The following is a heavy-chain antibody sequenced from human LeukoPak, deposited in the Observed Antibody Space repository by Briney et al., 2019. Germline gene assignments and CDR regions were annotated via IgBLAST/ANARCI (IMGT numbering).Heavy chain of an antibody. J-gene: IGHJ4*02. Sequence: PGGSLRLSCAASGFTLSSYWMHWVRQAPGKGLVWVSRINSDGSSTSYADSVKGRFTISRDNAKNTLYLQMNSLRAEDTAVYYCASLGYCSSTSCPDYWGQGTLVTVSS. V-gene: IGHV3-74*01. D-gene: IGHD2-2*01. CDR3: ASLGYCSSTSCPDY. CDR1: GFTLSSYW. CDR2: INSDGSST.